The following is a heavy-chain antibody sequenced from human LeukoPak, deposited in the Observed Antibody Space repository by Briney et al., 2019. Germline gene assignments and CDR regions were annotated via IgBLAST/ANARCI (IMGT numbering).Heavy chain of an antibody. CDR1: GPSISNHY. D-gene: IGHD1-26*01. J-gene: IGHJ5*02. Sequence: SQTLSPTCPLPGPSISNHYWGWLRQPPRNGLEWIRNIFYGGSTNYNPSLKSRVTISLDTSKNQFSLKLTSVSAADTAVYYCAREGGSYYHWFDPWGQGTLVTVSS. CDR3: AREGGSYYHWFDP. V-gene: IGHV4-59*11. CDR2: IFYGGST.